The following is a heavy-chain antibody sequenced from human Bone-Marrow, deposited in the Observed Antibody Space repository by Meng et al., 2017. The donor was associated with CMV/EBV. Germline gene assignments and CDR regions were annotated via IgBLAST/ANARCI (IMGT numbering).Heavy chain of an antibody. V-gene: IGHV3-21*06. CDR2: ISSGSDYI. D-gene: IGHD2-8*01. CDR3: ARDRVSGGDVFDI. J-gene: IGHJ3*02. Sequence: GESLKISCAASGFTFSTNSMNWVRQAPGKALEWVSSISSGSDYIYYPDSVRGRFTVSRDNAKNLMYLQMNSLRAEDTAVYYCARDRVSGGDVFDIWGQGKMVTVSS. CDR1: GFTFSTNS.